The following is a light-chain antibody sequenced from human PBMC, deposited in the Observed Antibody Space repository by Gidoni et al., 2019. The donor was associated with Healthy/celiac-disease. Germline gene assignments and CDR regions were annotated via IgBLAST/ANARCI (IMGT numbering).Light chain of an antibody. Sequence: EIVLTQSPATLSLSPGERATLSCRASQSVSSYLAWYQQKPGQAPRLLIYDASNRATGIPARFSGSGSGTDCTLTISSLEPEDFAVYYCQQHSNWPPTFGPGTKVDLK. CDR2: DAS. CDR3: QQHSNWPPT. J-gene: IGKJ3*01. V-gene: IGKV3-11*01. CDR1: QSVSSY.